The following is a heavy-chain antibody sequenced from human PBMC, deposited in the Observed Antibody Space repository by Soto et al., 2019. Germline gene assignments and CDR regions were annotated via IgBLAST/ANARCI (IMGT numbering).Heavy chain of an antibody. CDR2: ISGNGGTT. V-gene: IGHV3-23*01. CDR1: GVAFSFYS. CDR3: AKDRGGFTSGWEFFDF. Sequence: EVVLLESGGGLVQPGGSLRLSCEVSGVAFSFYSMSWVRQAPGKGLEWVASISGNGGTTYYEASGKGRFTFSRDNSKNTVYLQMNSLRGEDTAVYYCAKDRGGFTSGWEFFDFWGQGTLVTVSS. J-gene: IGHJ4*02. D-gene: IGHD6-19*01.